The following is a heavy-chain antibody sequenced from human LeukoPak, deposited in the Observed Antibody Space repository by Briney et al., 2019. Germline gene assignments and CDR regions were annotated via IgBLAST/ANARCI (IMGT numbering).Heavy chain of an antibody. CDR2: IYYSGST. D-gene: IGHD4-17*01. Sequence: SGTLSLTCTVSGGSISSYYWSWIRQPPGKGLEWIGYIYYSGSTNYNPSLKSRVTISVDTSKNQFSLKLSSVTAADTAVYYCARDGDYGDYFDYWGQGTLVTVSS. CDR3: ARDGDYGDYFDY. V-gene: IGHV4-59*01. J-gene: IGHJ4*02. CDR1: GGSISSYY.